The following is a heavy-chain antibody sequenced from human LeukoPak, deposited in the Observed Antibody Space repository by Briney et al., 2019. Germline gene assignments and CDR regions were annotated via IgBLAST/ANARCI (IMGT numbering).Heavy chain of an antibody. CDR1: GYTFTSYD. CDR3: ARDSTAVAGTHFDY. Sequence: ASVKVSCKASGYTFTSYDINWVRQATGQGLEWMGWMNPNSGNTGYAQKFQGRVTITADKSTSTAYMELSSLRSEDTAVYYCARDSTAVAGTHFDYWGQGTLVTVSS. D-gene: IGHD6-19*01. CDR2: MNPNSGNT. J-gene: IGHJ4*02. V-gene: IGHV1-8*01.